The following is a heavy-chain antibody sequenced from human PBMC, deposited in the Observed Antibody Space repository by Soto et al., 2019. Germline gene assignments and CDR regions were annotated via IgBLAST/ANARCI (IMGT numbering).Heavy chain of an antibody. J-gene: IGHJ6*02. D-gene: IGHD3-22*01. CDR1: GGSISSGGYY. Sequence: KTSETLSLTCTVSGGSISSGGYYWSWIRQHPGKGLEWIGYIYYSGSTYYNPSLKSRVTISVDTSKNQFSLKLSSVTAADTAVYYCARAFVERSGYYARYYYYGMDVWGQGTTVTVSS. CDR2: IYYSGST. V-gene: IGHV4-31*03. CDR3: ARAFVERSGYYARYYYYGMDV.